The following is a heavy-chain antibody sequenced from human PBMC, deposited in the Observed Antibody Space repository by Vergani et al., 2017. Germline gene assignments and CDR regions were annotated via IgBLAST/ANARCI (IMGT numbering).Heavy chain of an antibody. CDR1: GFTFGDYA. Sequence: EVQLVESGGGLVQPGRSLRLSCTASGFTFGDYAMSWFRQAPGKGLEWVSAISGSGGSTYYADSVKGRFTISRDNSKNTLYLQMNSLRAEDTAVYYCAKDGDHMSGWFDPWGQGTLVTVSS. V-gene: IGHV3-23*04. CDR2: ISGSGGST. CDR3: AKDGDHMSGWFDP. D-gene: IGHD7-27*01. J-gene: IGHJ5*02.